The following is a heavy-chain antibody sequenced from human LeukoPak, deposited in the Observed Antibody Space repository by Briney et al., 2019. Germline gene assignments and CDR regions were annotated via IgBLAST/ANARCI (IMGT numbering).Heavy chain of an antibody. CDR3: ATDGGPFDN. Sequence: GGSLRLSCAASGFTFSSYSMNWVRQAPGKGLVWVSRINSDGSSTSYADSVKGRFTISRDNAKNSVFLQMNSLRAEDTAVYYCATDGGPFDNWGQGILVTVSS. CDR2: INSDGSST. V-gene: IGHV3-74*01. J-gene: IGHJ4*02. D-gene: IGHD3-10*01. CDR1: GFTFSSYS.